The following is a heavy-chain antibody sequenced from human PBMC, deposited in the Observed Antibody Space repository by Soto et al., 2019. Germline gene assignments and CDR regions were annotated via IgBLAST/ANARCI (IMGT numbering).Heavy chain of an antibody. D-gene: IGHD6-13*01. Sequence: SVKVSCKASGFTFTSSAVQWVRQARGQRLEWIGWIVVGSGSTNYAQKFQERVTITRDMSTRTAYMELSSLRSEDTAVYYWAREGFGGSSSWYGMDVWGQRTTVTVSS. CDR2: IVVGSGST. V-gene: IGHV1-58*01. J-gene: IGHJ6*02. CDR1: GFTFTSSA. CDR3: AREGFGGSSSWYGMDV.